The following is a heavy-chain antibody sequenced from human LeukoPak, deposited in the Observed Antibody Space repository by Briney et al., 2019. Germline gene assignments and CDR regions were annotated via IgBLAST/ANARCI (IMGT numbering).Heavy chain of an antibody. D-gene: IGHD6-19*01. Sequence: GGSLRLSCVASGFTFTKCAMSWIRQAPGKGLEWVAIITATGDTAYYADPVKGRFTISRDNSRSTVYMQMDSLRAEDTAIYYCAGDRNSDWYSPLDYWGQGSQVTVSP. V-gene: IGHV3-23*01. J-gene: IGHJ4*02. CDR3: AGDRNSDWYSPLDY. CDR1: GFTFTKCA. CDR2: ITATGDTA.